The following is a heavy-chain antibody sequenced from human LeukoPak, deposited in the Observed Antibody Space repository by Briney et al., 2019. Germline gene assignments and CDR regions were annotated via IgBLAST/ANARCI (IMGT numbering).Heavy chain of an antibody. CDR1: GGSFSGYY. CDR2: INHSGST. V-gene: IGHV4-34*01. CDR3: ARARYGGNSATYYYYYMDV. Sequence: PSETLSLTCAVYGGSFSGYYWSWIRQPPGKGLEWIGEINHSGSTNYNPSLKSRVTISVDTSKNQFSLKLSSVTAADTAVYYCARARYGGNSATYYYYYMDVWGKGTTVTVSS. D-gene: IGHD4-23*01. J-gene: IGHJ6*03.